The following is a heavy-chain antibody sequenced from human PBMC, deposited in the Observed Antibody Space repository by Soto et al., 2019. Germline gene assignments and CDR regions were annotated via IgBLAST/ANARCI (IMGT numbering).Heavy chain of an antibody. J-gene: IGHJ3*02. CDR2: ITYEGSQI. D-gene: IGHD6-19*01. V-gene: IGHV3-30*03. CDR1: GFTFPRFG. CDR3: ARKGIAVAGIAFDI. Sequence: GGSLRLSCAASGFTFPRFGMHWVRQAPGKGLEWVALITYEGSQIYYADSVKGRFTISRDNAKNSLYLQMNSLRAEDTAVYYCARKGIAVAGIAFDIWGQGTMVTV.